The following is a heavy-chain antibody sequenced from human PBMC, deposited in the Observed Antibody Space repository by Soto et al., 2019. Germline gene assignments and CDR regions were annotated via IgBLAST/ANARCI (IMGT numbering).Heavy chain of an antibody. V-gene: IGHV3-7*03. D-gene: IGHD6-19*01. CDR3: VRSSGWILDY. CDR1: RCSFSYSR. CDR2: IKQEAGYS. J-gene: IGHJ4*02. Sequence: SGGTLRLACAASRCSFSYSRMYSLRKAPGKGLEWGANIKQEAGYSYYADSGQGRFTSSRDDAKNLVYLQMISLRAEDTAVYDCVRSSGWILDYWGRGSLVTVSS.